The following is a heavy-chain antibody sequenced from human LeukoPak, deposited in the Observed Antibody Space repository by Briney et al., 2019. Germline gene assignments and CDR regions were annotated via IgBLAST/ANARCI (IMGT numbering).Heavy chain of an antibody. Sequence: SETLSLTCAVYGGSFSGYYWSWIRQPPGKGLEWIGEINHSGSTNYNPSLKSRVTISVDTSKNQFSLKLSSVTAADTAVYYCCIRVAARRRGFDYWGQGTLVTVSS. CDR3: CIRVAARRRGFDY. CDR1: GGSFSGYY. CDR2: INHSGST. J-gene: IGHJ4*02. V-gene: IGHV4-34*01. D-gene: IGHD6-6*01.